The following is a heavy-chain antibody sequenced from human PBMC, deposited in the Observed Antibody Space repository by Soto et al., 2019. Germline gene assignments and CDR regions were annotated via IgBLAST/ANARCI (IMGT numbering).Heavy chain of an antibody. D-gene: IGHD3-16*02. J-gene: IGHJ4*02. Sequence: SETLSLTCAVYGGSFSGYYWSWIRQPPGKGLEWIGEINHSGSTNYNPSLKSRVTISVDTSKNQFSLKLSSVTAADTAVYCCASLITFGGVIVSSRTRYDYWGQGTLVTVSS. CDR3: ASLITFGGVIVSSRTRYDY. CDR1: GGSFSGYY. V-gene: IGHV4-34*01. CDR2: INHSGST.